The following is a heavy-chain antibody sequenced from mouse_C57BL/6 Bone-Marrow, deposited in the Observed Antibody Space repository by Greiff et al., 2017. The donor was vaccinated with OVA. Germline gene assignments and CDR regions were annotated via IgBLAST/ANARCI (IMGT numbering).Heavy chain of an antibody. CDR1: GYTFTSYW. CDR2: IDPSDSET. D-gene: IGHD1-1*01. V-gene: IGHV1-52*01. CDR3: ASSHYYGSSFYAMDY. J-gene: IGHJ4*01. Sequence: VQLQQPGAELVRPGSSVKLSCKASGYTFTSYWMHWVKQRPIQGLEWIGNIDPSDSETHYNQQFKDKATLTVDKSSSTAYMQLSSLTSEDSAVYYCASSHYYGSSFYAMDYWGQGTSVTVSS.